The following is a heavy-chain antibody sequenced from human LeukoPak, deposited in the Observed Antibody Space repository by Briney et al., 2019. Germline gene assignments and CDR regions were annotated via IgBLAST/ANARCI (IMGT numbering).Heavy chain of an antibody. D-gene: IGHD3-3*01. CDR1: GFTFDDYG. CDR2: INWNGGST. V-gene: IGHV3-20*04. CDR3: AREFGTIFGVVIPRHMDV. Sequence: GGSLRLSCAASGFTFDDYGMSWVRQAPGKGLEWVSGINWNGGSTGYADSVKGRFTISRDNAKNSLYLQMNSLRAEDTALYYCAREFGTIFGVVIPRHMDVWGKGTTVTVSS. J-gene: IGHJ6*03.